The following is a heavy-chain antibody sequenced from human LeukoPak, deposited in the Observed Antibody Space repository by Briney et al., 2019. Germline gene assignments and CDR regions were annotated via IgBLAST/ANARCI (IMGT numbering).Heavy chain of an antibody. Sequence: GGSLRLSCAASGFFVSSNYMRWVRQAPGKGLEWVSVVYSGGDRYYTDSVKGGFTISRDNSENTLYLQMNSLRAEDTAVYYCAGQLRFWGDYYMDVWGTGTTVTVSS. CDR3: AGQLRFWGDYYMDV. CDR1: GFFVSSNY. CDR2: VYSGGDR. V-gene: IGHV3-66*04. D-gene: IGHD3-3*01. J-gene: IGHJ6*03.